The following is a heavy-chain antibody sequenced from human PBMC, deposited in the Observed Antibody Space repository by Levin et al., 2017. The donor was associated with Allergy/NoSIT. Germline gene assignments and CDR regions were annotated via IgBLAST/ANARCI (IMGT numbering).Heavy chain of an antibody. D-gene: IGHD4-23*01. Sequence: PGGSLRLSCAASGFTFSNYWMTWVRQPPGKGLEWVANIKQDGTDKYYAESVKGRFTISRDNDKNSLFLQMNYLGTDDTAVYFCARDTTVGGEAWSQGTLVTVSS. CDR3: ARDTTVGGEA. J-gene: IGHJ5*02. V-gene: IGHV3-7*03. CDR2: IKQDGTDK. CDR1: GFTFSNYW.